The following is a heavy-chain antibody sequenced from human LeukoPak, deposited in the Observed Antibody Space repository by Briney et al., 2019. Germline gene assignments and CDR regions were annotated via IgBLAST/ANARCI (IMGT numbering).Heavy chain of an antibody. CDR2: MNPNSGNT. Sequence: ASVKVSCKASGYTFTNYDINWVRQATGQGLEWMGWMNPNSGNTGYAQKFQGRVTMTRNTSISTAYMELSSLRSEDTAVYYCARMTYYYGSGSYYFSYWGQGTLVTVSS. J-gene: IGHJ4*02. D-gene: IGHD3-10*01. CDR3: ARMTYYYGSGSYYFSY. CDR1: GYTFTNYD. V-gene: IGHV1-8*01.